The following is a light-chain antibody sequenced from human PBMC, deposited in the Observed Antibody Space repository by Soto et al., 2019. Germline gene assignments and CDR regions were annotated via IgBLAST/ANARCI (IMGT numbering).Light chain of an antibody. V-gene: IGKV1-39*01. J-gene: IGKJ5*01. CDR1: QDISSY. CDR2: AAS. CDR3: QQSYSTLIT. Sequence: DIQMTQSPSTLSASVGDRVTITCRASQDISSYLNWYQQKPGKAPKLLIYAASSLQSGVPSRFSGSGSGADFTLTISSLQPEDFATYYCQQSYSTLITFGQGTRLEI.